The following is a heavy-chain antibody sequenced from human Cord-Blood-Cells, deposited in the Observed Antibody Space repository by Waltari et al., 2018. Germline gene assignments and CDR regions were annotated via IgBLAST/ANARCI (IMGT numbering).Heavy chain of an antibody. Sequence: EVQLVESGGGLVQPGGSLRLSCAASGFTFSSYEMNVVCTDPGKGLEWVSYISSSGSTIYYADSVKGRFTISRDNAKNSLYLQMNSLRAEDTAVYYCARDWGSYYGSGSYAFDIWGQGTMVTVSS. V-gene: IGHV3-48*03. J-gene: IGHJ3*02. CDR2: ISSSGSTI. CDR1: GFTFSSYE. D-gene: IGHD3-10*01. CDR3: ARDWGSYYGSGSYAFDI.